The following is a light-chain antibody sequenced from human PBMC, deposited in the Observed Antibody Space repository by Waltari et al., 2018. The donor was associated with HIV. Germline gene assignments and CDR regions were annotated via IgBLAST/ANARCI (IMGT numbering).Light chain of an antibody. J-gene: IGLJ2*01. CDR2: DVD. Sequence: AVTQPASVSGLPGPSTTISCTGADSDFGLYNFVSWYQQHSGKPPRLILYDVDSRASGVSDRFSGSMSGNTASLTISGLRAEDEGHYYCASFTDDNTVIFGGGTEVTVL. CDR1: DSDFGLYNF. V-gene: IGLV2-14*03. CDR3: ASFTDDNTVI.